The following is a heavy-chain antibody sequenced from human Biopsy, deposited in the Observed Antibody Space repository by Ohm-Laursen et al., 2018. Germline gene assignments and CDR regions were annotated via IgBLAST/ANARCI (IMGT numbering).Heavy chain of an antibody. CDR3: ALQSVAQMKNFDY. CDR2: ISPKSGGT. J-gene: IGHJ4*02. V-gene: IGHV1-2*02. Sequence: VASVKVSCNASGFSFTGYYIHWVRQAPGQGLEWMGWISPKSGGTNYAQKFQGNITMTKNTSMSTAYMEMSRLRSGDTAVYYCALQSVAQMKNFDYWGQGTLVTVSS. CDR1: GFSFTGYY. D-gene: IGHD6-19*01.